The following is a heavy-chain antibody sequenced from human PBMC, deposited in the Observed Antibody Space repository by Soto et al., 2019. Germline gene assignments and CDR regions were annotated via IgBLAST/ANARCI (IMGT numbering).Heavy chain of an antibody. Sequence: PGGSLRLSCAASGFTFDDYAMHWVRQAPGKGLEWVSGISWNSGSIGYADSVKGRFTISRDNAKNSLYLQMNSLRAEDTALYYCAKDIVSYGDYVTSFDYWGQGTLVTVSS. D-gene: IGHD4-17*01. CDR2: ISWNSGSI. CDR3: AKDIVSYGDYVTSFDY. V-gene: IGHV3-9*01. J-gene: IGHJ4*02. CDR1: GFTFDDYA.